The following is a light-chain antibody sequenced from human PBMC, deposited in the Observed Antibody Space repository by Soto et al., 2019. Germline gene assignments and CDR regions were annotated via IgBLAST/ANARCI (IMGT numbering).Light chain of an antibody. Sequence: EIQMTQSPSTLSASLAYRLTITCRASQSISTWLAWYQQKPGKAPNLLIYDASFLESGVPSSFSGSGSGTEFTLTINSLQPDDFATYYCQQYSAYPWTFGQGTKV. V-gene: IGKV1-5*01. CDR3: QQYSAYPWT. CDR2: DAS. J-gene: IGKJ1*01. CDR1: QSISTW.